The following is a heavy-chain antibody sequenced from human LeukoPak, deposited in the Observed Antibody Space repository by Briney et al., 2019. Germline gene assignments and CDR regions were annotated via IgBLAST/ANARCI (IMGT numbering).Heavy chain of an antibody. D-gene: IGHD3-22*01. CDR2: ISSSSSYI. CDR1: GFTFSSYS. CDR3: AKDMIVESRGSYGMDV. J-gene: IGHJ6*02. V-gene: IGHV3-21*04. Sequence: GGSLRLSCAACGFTFSSYSMNWVRQAPGKGLEWVSSISSSSSYIYYADSVKGRFTISRDNAKNSLYLQMNSLRAEDTAVYYCAKDMIVESRGSYGMDVWGLGTTVTVSS.